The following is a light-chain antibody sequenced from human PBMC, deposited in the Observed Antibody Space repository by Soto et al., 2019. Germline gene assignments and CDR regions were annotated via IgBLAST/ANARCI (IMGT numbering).Light chain of an antibody. CDR3: PSYDRSLSARV. V-gene: IGLV1-40*01. CDR2: ANS. CDR1: NSNIGAGYD. J-gene: IGLJ3*02. Sequence: QSVLTQPPSVSGAPGQRVTISCTGSNSNIGAGYDVHWYQQLPGTAPKLLIYANSNRPSGVPDRFSGSKSGTSASLAITGLQDEDEADYYCPSYDRSLSARVFGGGTKLTVL.